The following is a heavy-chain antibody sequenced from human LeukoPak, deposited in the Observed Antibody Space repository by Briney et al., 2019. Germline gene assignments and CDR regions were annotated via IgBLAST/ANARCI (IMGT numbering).Heavy chain of an antibody. J-gene: IGHJ4*02. CDR2: ISGSGGST. CDR3: AKDLNLRYFDY. CDR1: GFTFSSYG. Sequence: GGTLRLSCAASGFTFSSYGMSWVRQAPGKGLEWVSAISGSGGSTYYADSVKGRFTISRDNSKNTLYLQMNSLRAEDTAVYYCAKDLNLRYFDYWGQGTLVTVSS. D-gene: IGHD1-7*01. V-gene: IGHV3-23*01.